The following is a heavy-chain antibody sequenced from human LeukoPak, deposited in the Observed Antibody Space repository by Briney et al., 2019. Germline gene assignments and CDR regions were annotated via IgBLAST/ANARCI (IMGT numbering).Heavy chain of an antibody. V-gene: IGHV4-59*01. D-gene: IGHD2-2*02. CDR2: IYYSGST. CDR1: GGSISSYY. Sequence: SETLSLTCTVSGGSISSYYWSWIRQPPGKGLEWIGYIYYSGSTNYNPSLKSRVTISVDTSKNQVSLKLSSVTAADTAVYYCASAVRESRYCSSTSCHTALDYWGQGTLVTVSS. J-gene: IGHJ4*02. CDR3: ASAVRESRYCSSTSCHTALDY.